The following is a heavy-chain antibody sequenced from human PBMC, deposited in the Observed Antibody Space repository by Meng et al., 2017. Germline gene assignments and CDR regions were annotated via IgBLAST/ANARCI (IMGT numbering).Heavy chain of an antibody. V-gene: IGHV1-3*01. D-gene: IGHD2-15*01. CDR2: LNAGNGDT. J-gene: IGHJ4*02. CDR1: GYTFTSYA. CDR3: ARDSCTGGICYRGSFDY. Sequence: QVRLVQSGAGVKEPGASVKVSCKASGYTFTSYAMHWVRQAPGQSLEWMGWLNAGNGDTKYSQKFQGRVTITRDSSASTAYMELSSLRSEDTAVYYCARDSCTGGICYRGSFDYWAQGTLVTVSS.